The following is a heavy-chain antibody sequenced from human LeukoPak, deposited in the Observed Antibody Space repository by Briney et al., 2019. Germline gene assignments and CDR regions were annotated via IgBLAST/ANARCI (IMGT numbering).Heavy chain of an antibody. V-gene: IGHV3-73*01. J-gene: IGHJ4*02. D-gene: IGHD1-7*01. CDR3: ASSAWDYPIDY. Sequence: GGSLRLSCTVSGFTVSSNSMSWVRQAPGKGLEWVGRIRSKANSYATAYAASVKGRFTISRDDSKNTAYLQMNSLKTEDTAVYYCASSAWDYPIDYWGQGALVTVSS. CDR1: GFTVSSNS. CDR2: IRSKANSYAT.